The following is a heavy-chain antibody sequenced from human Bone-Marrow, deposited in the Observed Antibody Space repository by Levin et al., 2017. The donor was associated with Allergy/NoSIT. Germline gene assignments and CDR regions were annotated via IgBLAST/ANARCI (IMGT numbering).Heavy chain of an antibody. Sequence: QPGGSLRLSCAASGFTFSDYSMHWVRQAPGKGLEWVSYISSSSGTIYYADSVKGRFTVSRDNAKNSLYLQMNSLRDDDTAVFYCARDVALPATMTFDYWGQGILVTVSS. J-gene: IGHJ4*02. CDR3: ARDVALPATMTFDY. CDR2: ISSSSGTI. D-gene: IGHD2-2*01. V-gene: IGHV3-48*02. CDR1: GFTFSDYS.